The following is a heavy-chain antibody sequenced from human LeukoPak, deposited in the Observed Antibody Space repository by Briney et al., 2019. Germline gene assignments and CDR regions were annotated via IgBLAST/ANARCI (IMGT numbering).Heavy chain of an antibody. Sequence: PSETLSLTCAVYGGSFSGYFWSWIRQPPGKGLEWIGEINHSGSTNYNPSLKSRVTISVDTSKNQFSLKLSSVTAADTAVYYCARRRYGGNSRTVDYWGQGTLVTVSS. V-gene: IGHV4-34*01. J-gene: IGHJ4*02. CDR1: GGSFSGYF. CDR3: ARRRYGGNSRTVDY. CDR2: INHSGST. D-gene: IGHD4-23*01.